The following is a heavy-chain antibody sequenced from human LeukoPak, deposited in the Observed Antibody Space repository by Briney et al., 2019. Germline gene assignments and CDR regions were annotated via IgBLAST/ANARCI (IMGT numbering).Heavy chain of an antibody. J-gene: IGHJ6*03. CDR2: INPSGGST. D-gene: IGHD2-2*01. CDR3: ARDGVVVVPAAMGGYYYMDV. Sequence: ASVKVSCKASGYTFTSYYMHWVRQAPGQGLEWMGIINPSGGSTSYAQKFQGRVTMTRDMSTSTVYMELSSLRSEDTAVYYCARDGVVVVPAAMGGYYYMDVWGKGTTVTVSS. V-gene: IGHV1-46*01. CDR1: GYTFTSYY.